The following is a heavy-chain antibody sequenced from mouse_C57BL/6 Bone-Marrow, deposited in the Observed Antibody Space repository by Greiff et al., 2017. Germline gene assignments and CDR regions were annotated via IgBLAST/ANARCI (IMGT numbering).Heavy chain of an antibody. J-gene: IGHJ4*01. D-gene: IGHD1-1*01. Sequence: QVQLQQSGAELVRPGTSVKVSCKASGYAFTNYLIEWVKQRPGQGLEWIGVINPGSGGTNYNEKFKGKATLTADKSSSTAYMQLSSLTSEESAVYFCARGGVVGYAMDYWGQGTSVTVSS. CDR3: ARGGVVGYAMDY. CDR2: INPGSGGT. CDR1: GYAFTNYL. V-gene: IGHV1-54*01.